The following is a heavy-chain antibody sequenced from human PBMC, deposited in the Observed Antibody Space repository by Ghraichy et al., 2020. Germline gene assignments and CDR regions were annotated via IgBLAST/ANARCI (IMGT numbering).Heavy chain of an antibody. CDR3: AKDLMSGSRWYQEYFQH. CDR2: ISVSGDNT. V-gene: IGHV3-23*01. Sequence: GGSLRLSCAASGFTFSSYVMSWVRQAPGKGLEWVSTISVSGDNTYYPDSVKGRFTISRDNSKNTLYLQMNSLRAEDTAVYYCAKDLMSGSRWYQEYFQHWGQGTLVTVSS. CDR1: GFTFSSYV. J-gene: IGHJ1*01. D-gene: IGHD6-13*01.